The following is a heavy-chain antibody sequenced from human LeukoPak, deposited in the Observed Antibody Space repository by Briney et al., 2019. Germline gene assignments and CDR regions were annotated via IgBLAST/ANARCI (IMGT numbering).Heavy chain of an antibody. D-gene: IGHD3-22*01. CDR1: GFTFSTYA. CDR2: ISSSGDRT. CDR3: AKDRPNYHESNGHYYRPNGDY. Sequence: PGGSLRLSCAASGFTFSTYAMSWVRQAPGKGLEWVSIISSSGDRTFYADSVKDRFTISRDNSGNTFYLPMSRLRAEDTAVYYCAKDRPNYHESNGHYYRPNGDYWGQGTLVTVSS. V-gene: IGHV3-23*01. J-gene: IGHJ4*02.